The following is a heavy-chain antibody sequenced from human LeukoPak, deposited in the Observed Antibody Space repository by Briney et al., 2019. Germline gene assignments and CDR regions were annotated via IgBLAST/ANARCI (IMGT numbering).Heavy chain of an antibody. V-gene: IGHV4-34*01. J-gene: IGHJ3*02. Sequence: PSETLSLTCAVYGGSFSGYYWSWIRQPPGKGLEWIGEINHSGSTNYNPSLKSRVTISVDTSKNQFSLKLSSVTAADTAVYYCARCSGGSCDAFDIWGQGTMVTVSS. CDR2: INHSGST. D-gene: IGHD2-15*01. CDR1: GGSFSGYY. CDR3: ARCSGGSCDAFDI.